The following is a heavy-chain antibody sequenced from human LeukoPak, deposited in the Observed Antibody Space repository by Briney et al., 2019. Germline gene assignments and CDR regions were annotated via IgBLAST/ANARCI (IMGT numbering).Heavy chain of an antibody. J-gene: IGHJ5*02. V-gene: IGHV1-69*05. Sequence: SVKVSCKASGGTFSSYAISWVRQSPGQGLEWMGGIIPIFGTANYAQKFQGRVTITTDESTSTAYMELSSLRSEDTAVYYCAKAPSAAAGTRGRVWFDPWGQGTLVTVSS. D-gene: IGHD6-13*01. CDR2: IIPIFGTA. CDR1: GGTFSSYA. CDR3: AKAPSAAAGTRGRVWFDP.